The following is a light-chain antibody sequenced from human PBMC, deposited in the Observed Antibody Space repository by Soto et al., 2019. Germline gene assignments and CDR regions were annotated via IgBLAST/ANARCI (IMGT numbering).Light chain of an antibody. CDR3: QQYGSSGT. CDR1: QSVNNY. Sequence: EIVITQSPATLSVSPGEGATLSCRASQSVNNYLAWYQQKPGQAPRLLIYGASNRATGIPDRFSGSGSGTDFTLTISRLEPEDFTVYYCQQYGSSGTFGQGTKVDIK. V-gene: IGKV3-20*01. J-gene: IGKJ1*01. CDR2: GAS.